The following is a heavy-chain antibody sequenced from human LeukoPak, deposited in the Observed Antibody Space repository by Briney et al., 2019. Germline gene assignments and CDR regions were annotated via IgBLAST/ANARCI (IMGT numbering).Heavy chain of an antibody. J-gene: IGHJ5*02. CDR1: GYTFTGYY. CDR2: INPNSGGT. V-gene: IGHV1-2*06. D-gene: IGHD6-19*01. Sequence: ASVKVSCKASGYTFTGYYMHWVRQAPGQGLERMGRINPNSGGTNYAQKFQGRVTMTRDTSISTAYMELSSLRSEDTAVYYCARGWYSSGWYWFDPWGQGTLVTVSS. CDR3: ARGWYSSGWYWFDP.